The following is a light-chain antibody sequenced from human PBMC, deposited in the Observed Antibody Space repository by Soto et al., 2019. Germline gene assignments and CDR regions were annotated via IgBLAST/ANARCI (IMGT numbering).Light chain of an antibody. Sequence: EIVLTQSPGTLSLSPGERATLSCRASQSVSSSYLAWYQQKPGQAPRLLIYGASSRATGIPDRFSGSGSGTDFTLTISRLEPGDVAVYYCQQSWSLTFGQGTQVEIK. CDR2: GAS. V-gene: IGKV3-20*01. CDR3: QQSWSLT. J-gene: IGKJ1*01. CDR1: QSVSSSY.